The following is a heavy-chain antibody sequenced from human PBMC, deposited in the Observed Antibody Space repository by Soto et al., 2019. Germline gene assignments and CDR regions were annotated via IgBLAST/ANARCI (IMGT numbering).Heavy chain of an antibody. Sequence: QVQLVESGGGVVQPGRSLRLSCAASGFTFSSYGMHWVRQAPSKGLEWVAVIWYDGSNKYYADSVKGRFTISRDNSKNTLYLQMNSLRAEDTAVYYCARERWLQSPLDYWGQGTLVTVSS. V-gene: IGHV3-33*01. D-gene: IGHD5-12*01. J-gene: IGHJ4*02. CDR3: ARERWLQSPLDY. CDR2: IWYDGSNK. CDR1: GFTFSSYG.